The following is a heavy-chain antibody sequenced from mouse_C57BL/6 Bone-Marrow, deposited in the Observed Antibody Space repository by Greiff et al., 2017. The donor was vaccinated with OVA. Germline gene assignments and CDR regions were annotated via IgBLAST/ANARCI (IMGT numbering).Heavy chain of an antibody. Sequence: VKLVESGPGLVAPSQSLSITCTVSGFSLTSYGVDWVRQPPGKGLEWLGVIWGGGSTNYNSALMSRLSISKDNSKSPVFLKMHRLQTDDTALSYCSKHDGYYWFAYWGQGTLVTVSA. J-gene: IGHJ3*01. D-gene: IGHD2-3*01. CDR1: GFSLTSYG. CDR3: SKHDGYYWFAY. V-gene: IGHV2-9*01. CDR2: IWGGGST.